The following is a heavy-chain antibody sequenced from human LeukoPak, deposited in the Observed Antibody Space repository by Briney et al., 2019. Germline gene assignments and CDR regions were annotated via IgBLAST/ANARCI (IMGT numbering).Heavy chain of an antibody. CDR1: GRSFRGYY. Sequence: SETLSLTCAVYGRSFRGYYWSWIRQPPGKGLEWIGEINHSGSTNYNPSLKSRVTISVDTSKNQFSLKLRSVNAADTAVYYCARSPRYSYGTRHFDYWGQGTLVTVSS. J-gene: IGHJ4*02. CDR2: INHSGST. D-gene: IGHD5-18*01. CDR3: ARSPRYSYGTRHFDY. V-gene: IGHV4-34*01.